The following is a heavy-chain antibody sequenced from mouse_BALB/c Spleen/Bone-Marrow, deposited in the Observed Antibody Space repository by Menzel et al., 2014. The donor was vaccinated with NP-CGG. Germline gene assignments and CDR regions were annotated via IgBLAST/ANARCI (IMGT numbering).Heavy chain of an antibody. CDR1: GYTFTSYT. V-gene: IGHV1-4*01. CDR2: INPSSGYT. CDR3: VRYGYERDY. J-gene: IGHJ2*01. D-gene: IGHD2-2*01. Sequence: QVHVKQPGAELGRPGASVKMSCKASGYTFTSYTIHWVKQRPGQGLEWIGYINPSSGYTYYNQKFKDKATLTADKSSSTAYMQLNSLTSDDSAVYYCVRYGYERDYWGQGTTLTVSS.